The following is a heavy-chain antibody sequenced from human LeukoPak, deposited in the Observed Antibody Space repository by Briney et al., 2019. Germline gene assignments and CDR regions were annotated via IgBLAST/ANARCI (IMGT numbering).Heavy chain of an antibody. Sequence: ASVKVSCKASGYTFTSYYMHWVRQAPGQGLEWMGIINPSGGSTSYAQKFQGRVTITRNTSISTAYMELSSLRSEDTAVYYCARGLRTYYPDYWGQGTLVTVSS. CDR2: INPSGGST. CDR1: GYTFTSYY. V-gene: IGHV1-46*01. J-gene: IGHJ4*02. CDR3: ARGLRTYYPDY. D-gene: IGHD3-10*01.